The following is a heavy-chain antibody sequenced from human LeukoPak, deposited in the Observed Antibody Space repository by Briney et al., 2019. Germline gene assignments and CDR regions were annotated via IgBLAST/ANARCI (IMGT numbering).Heavy chain of an antibody. D-gene: IGHD2-2*01. CDR2: IYHSGST. Sequence: KPSETLSLTCTVSGYSISSGYYWGWIRPPPGKGLEWIGSIYHSGSTYYNPSLKSRVTISVDTSKNQFSLKLSSLTAADTAVYYCARVGYCSSTSCFLSSLFDYWGQGTLVTVSS. J-gene: IGHJ4*02. CDR1: GYSISSGYY. V-gene: IGHV4-38-2*02. CDR3: ARVGYCSSTSCFLSSLFDY.